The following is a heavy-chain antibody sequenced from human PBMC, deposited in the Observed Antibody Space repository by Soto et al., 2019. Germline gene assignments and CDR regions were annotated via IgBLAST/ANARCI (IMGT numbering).Heavy chain of an antibody. CDR2: IIPIFGTA. CDR1: GGTFSSYA. V-gene: IGHV1-69*13. D-gene: IGHD5-12*01. CDR3: ARGSLMATNHYYYYGMDV. J-gene: IGHJ6*02. Sequence: SAKVSCKASGGTFSSYAINWVRQAPGQGLEWMGGIIPIFGTANYAQKFQGRVTITADESTSTAYMELSSLRSEDTAVYYCARGSLMATNHYYYYGMDVWGQGTTVTVS.